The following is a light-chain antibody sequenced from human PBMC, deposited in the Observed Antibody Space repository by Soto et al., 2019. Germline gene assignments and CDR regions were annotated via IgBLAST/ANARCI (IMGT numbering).Light chain of an antibody. CDR3: SSYTSSLYV. CDR2: DVS. Sequence: QSALTQPASVSGSPGQSITISCTGTSSDVGGYNYVTWYQQHPGKAPKLMIYDVSNRPSGVSNRFSGSKSGNTASLTISVLQAEEEADYYCSSYTSSLYVFGTGTKLTVL. J-gene: IGLJ1*01. CDR1: SSDVGGYNY. V-gene: IGLV2-14*01.